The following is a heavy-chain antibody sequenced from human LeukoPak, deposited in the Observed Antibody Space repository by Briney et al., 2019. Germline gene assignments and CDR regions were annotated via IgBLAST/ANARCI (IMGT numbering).Heavy chain of an antibody. CDR3: ARDLSGYSGYDLFY. Sequence: GGSLRLSCAASGFTFSSYSMNWVRQAPGKGLEWVSSISSSSSCIYYADSVKGRFTISRDNAKNSLYLQMNSLRAEDTAVYYCARDLSGYSGYDLFYWGQGTLVTVSS. V-gene: IGHV3-21*01. J-gene: IGHJ4*02. CDR1: GFTFSSYS. D-gene: IGHD5-12*01. CDR2: ISSSSSCI.